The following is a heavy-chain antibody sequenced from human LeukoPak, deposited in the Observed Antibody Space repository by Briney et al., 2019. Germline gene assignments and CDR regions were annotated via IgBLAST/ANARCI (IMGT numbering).Heavy chain of an antibody. CDR2: IYYSGST. D-gene: IGHD4-11*01. CDR1: GGSISSGGYY. Sequence: SETLSLTCTVSGGSISSGGYYWSWIRQHPGKGLEWIGYIYYSGSTNYNPSLESRVTVSVDNSKNQFSLKLSSVTAADTAVYYCAKMTPVTSFQLLVLDSWGPGTLVTISS. V-gene: IGHV4-31*03. J-gene: IGHJ4*02. CDR3: AKMTPVTSFQLLVLDS.